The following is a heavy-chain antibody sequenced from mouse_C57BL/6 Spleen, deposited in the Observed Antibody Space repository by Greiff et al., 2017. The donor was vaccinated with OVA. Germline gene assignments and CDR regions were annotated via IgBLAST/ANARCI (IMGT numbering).Heavy chain of an antibody. D-gene: IGHD2-2*01. Sequence: QFQLQQPGAELVKPGASVKLSCKASGYTFTSYWMHWVKQRPGRGLEWIGRIDPNSGGTKYNEKFKSKATLTVDKPSSPAYMQLSSLTSEDSAVYYCARYGYHERAYYFDYWGQGTTLTVSS. CDR3: ARYGYHERAYYFDY. V-gene: IGHV1-72*01. J-gene: IGHJ2*01. CDR1: GYTFTSYW. CDR2: IDPNSGGT.